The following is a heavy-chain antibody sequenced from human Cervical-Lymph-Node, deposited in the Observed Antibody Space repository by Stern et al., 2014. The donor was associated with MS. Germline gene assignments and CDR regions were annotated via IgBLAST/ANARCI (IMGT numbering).Heavy chain of an antibody. CDR3: ARSPDLYDSSGYYFD. D-gene: IGHD3-22*01. J-gene: IGHJ4*02. Sequence: VQLVESGAEVKKPGSSVKVSCKASGGTLNNYAVSWVRQAPGQGLEWIGKIIPFLGIANYAHKFQGRVTLTAAATISYMEVSSLRSDDTAVYYCARSPDLYDSSGYYFDWGQGTLVTVSS. CDR1: GGTLNNYA. V-gene: IGHV1-69*09. CDR2: IIPFLGIA.